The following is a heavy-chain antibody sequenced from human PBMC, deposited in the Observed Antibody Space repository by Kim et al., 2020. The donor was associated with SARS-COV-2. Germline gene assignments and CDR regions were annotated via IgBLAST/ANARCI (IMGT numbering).Heavy chain of an antibody. CDR1: GFTFGDYA. CDR2: IRSKAYGGTT. V-gene: IGHV3-49*03. D-gene: IGHD2-15*01. Sequence: GGSLRLSCTASGFTFGDYAMSWFRQAPGKGLEWVGFIRSKAYGGTTEYAASVKGRFTISRDDSKSIAYLQMNSLKTEDTAVYYCTRDWWDCSGGSCYSDYWGQGTLVTVSS. CDR3: TRDWWDCSGGSCYSDY. J-gene: IGHJ4*02.